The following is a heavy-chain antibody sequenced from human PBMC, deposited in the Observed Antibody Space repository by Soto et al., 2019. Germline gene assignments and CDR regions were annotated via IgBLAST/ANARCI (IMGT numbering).Heavy chain of an antibody. CDR2: ISAYNGNT. V-gene: IGHV1-18*04. J-gene: IGHJ3*02. Sequence: QVPLVQSGAEVKKPGASVKVSCKASGYTFTSYGISWVRQAPGQGLEWMGWISAYNGNTNYAQKLQGRVTMTTDTSTSTAYMELRSLRSDDTAVYYCAREGRITIFGVVIMDAFDIWGQGTMVTVSS. CDR1: GYTFTSYG. CDR3: AREGRITIFGVVIMDAFDI. D-gene: IGHD3-3*01.